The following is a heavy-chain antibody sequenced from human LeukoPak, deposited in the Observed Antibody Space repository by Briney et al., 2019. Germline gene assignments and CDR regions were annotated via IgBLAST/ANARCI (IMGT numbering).Heavy chain of an antibody. Sequence: PSDTLSLTCTVSGGSISSYYWSWIRQPPGKGLEWIGYIYYSGSTNYNPSLKSRVTISVDTSKNQFSLKLSSVTAADTAVYYCARVRIGFDYWGQGTPVTVSS. J-gene: IGHJ4*02. CDR3: ARVRIGFDY. V-gene: IGHV4-59*01. D-gene: IGHD2-15*01. CDR1: GGSISSYY. CDR2: IYYSGST.